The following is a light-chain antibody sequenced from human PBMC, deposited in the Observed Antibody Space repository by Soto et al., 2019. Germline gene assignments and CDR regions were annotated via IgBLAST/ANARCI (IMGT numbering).Light chain of an antibody. CDR2: EVS. Sequence: QSALTQPASVSGSPGQSITISCTGTSSDVGGYNYVSWYQQHPGEAPKLMTYEVSNRPSGVSNRFSGSKSGNTASLTISGLQAEDEADYYCSSFTSSSTWVFGGGTKVTVL. CDR3: SSFTSSSTWV. CDR1: SSDVGGYNY. J-gene: IGLJ3*02. V-gene: IGLV2-14*01.